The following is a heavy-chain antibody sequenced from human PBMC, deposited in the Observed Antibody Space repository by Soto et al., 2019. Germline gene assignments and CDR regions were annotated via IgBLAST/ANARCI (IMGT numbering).Heavy chain of an antibody. V-gene: IGHV5-10-1*01. CDR3: ARPASGGSRDAFDV. CDR2: IDPTDFFT. CDR1: GYKFTTFW. J-gene: IGHJ3*01. Sequence: GESLKISCKASGYKFTTFWLNWVRQTPGKGLEWLGRIDPTDFFTNYSPPFEGHVTISVDRSISTAYLQWNSLQASDTAIYYCARPASGGSRDAFDVWGQGTTVTVSS. D-gene: IGHD2-15*01.